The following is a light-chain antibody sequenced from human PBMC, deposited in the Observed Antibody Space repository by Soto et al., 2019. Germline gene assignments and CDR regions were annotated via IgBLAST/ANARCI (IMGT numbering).Light chain of an antibody. Sequence: EIVLTQSPATLSLSPGERATLSCRASQSVGYHLAWYQQKPGQAPRLLIYDVSNRATGIPARFSGSGSGTDFTLAISSLEPEDFAVYYCQQRSNWPPVTFGGGTKVEIK. J-gene: IGKJ4*01. CDR1: QSVGYH. V-gene: IGKV3-11*01. CDR3: QQRSNWPPVT. CDR2: DVS.